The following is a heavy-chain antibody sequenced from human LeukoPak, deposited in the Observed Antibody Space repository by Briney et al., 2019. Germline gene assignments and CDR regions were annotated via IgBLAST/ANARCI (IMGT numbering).Heavy chain of an antibody. D-gene: IGHD3-10*01. CDR2: IISKTDGGTP. CDR1: GLTFSNAW. J-gene: IGHJ4*02. V-gene: IGHV3-15*01. Sequence: GGSLRLSCAASGLTFSNAWMTWVRQAPGKGREWVGRIISKTDGGTPDYAAPVKGRFTISRDDSKSTLYLQMHRLETDDTAVYYCTTDRLNYHNSGSYCGDYWGQGTLVTVSS. CDR3: TTDRLNYHNSGSYCGDY.